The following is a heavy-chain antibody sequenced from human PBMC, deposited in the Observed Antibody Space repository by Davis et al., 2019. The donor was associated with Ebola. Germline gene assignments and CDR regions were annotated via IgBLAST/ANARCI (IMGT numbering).Heavy chain of an antibody. Sequence: MPSETLSLTCTVSGGSVSSGSYYWSWIRQPPGKGLEWIGYIYYSGSTNYNPSLKSRVTISVDTSKNKFSLKLSSVTAADTAVYYCARDVRKGDDYYYGMDVWGQGTTVTVSS. D-gene: IGHD2-21*02. CDR1: GGSVSSGSYY. CDR3: ARDVRKGDDYYYGMDV. J-gene: IGHJ6*02. CDR2: IYYSGST. V-gene: IGHV4-61*01.